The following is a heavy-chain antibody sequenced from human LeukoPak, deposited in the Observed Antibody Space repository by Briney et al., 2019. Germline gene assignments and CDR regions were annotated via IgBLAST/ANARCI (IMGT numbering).Heavy chain of an antibody. CDR2: ISGSGGST. D-gene: IGHD6-19*01. CDR1: GFTFSSYA. J-gene: IGHJ4*02. CDR3: AKEKEKYSSGWYVGFDY. Sequence: GGSLRLSCAASGFTFSSYATSWVRQTPGKGLDWVSVISGSGGSTFYADSVKGRFTISRDNSKNTLYLQMNSLRAEDTALYYCAKEKEKYSSGWYVGFDYWGQGTLVTVSS. V-gene: IGHV3-23*01.